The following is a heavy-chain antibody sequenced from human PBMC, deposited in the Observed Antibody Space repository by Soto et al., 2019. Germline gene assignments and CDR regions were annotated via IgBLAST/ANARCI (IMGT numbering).Heavy chain of an antibody. CDR2: IIPIFGTA. Sequence: SVKVSCKASGGTFSSYAISWVRQAPGQGLEWMGGIIPIFGTANYAQKFQGRVTITADESTSTAYMELSSLRSEDTAVYYCATPYYYDSSGYTRLDYWGRGTLVTVSS. J-gene: IGHJ4*02. V-gene: IGHV1-69*13. CDR1: GGTFSSYA. CDR3: ATPYYYDSSGYTRLDY. D-gene: IGHD3-22*01.